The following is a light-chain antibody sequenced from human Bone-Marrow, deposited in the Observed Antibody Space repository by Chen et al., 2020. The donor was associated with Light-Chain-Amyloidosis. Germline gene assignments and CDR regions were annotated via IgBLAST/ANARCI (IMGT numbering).Light chain of an antibody. V-gene: IGKV3-20*01. J-gene: IGKJ2*01. CDR2: GAS. CDR3: QQYGSSPPRYT. CDR1: QSVSSSY. Sequence: EIVLTQSPGTLSLSLGERATLSCRASQSVSSSYLAWYQQKPGQAPRLLIYGASSRATGIPDRFSGSGSGTDFTLTISRLEPEDFAVYYCQQYGSSPPRYTFGQGTKLEIK.